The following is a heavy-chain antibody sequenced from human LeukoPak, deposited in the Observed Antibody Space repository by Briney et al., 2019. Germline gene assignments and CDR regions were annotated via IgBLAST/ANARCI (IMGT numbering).Heavy chain of an antibody. CDR1: GGSISSGGYS. Sequence: PSQTLSLTCAVSGGSISSGGYSWSWIRQPPGKGLEWIGYIYHSGSTYYNPSLKSRVTISVDRSKNQFSLKLSSVTAPDTAVYYCARVGYCSSTSCPFDYWGQGTLVTVSS. D-gene: IGHD2-2*01. CDR2: IYHSGST. V-gene: IGHV4-30-2*01. CDR3: ARVGYCSSTSCPFDY. J-gene: IGHJ4*02.